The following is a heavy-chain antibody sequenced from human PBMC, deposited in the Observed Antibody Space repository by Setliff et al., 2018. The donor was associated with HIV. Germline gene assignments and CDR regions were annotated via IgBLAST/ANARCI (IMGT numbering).Heavy chain of an antibody. CDR2: ISSSSSTI. Sequence: GGSLRLSCAASGFTFSSYSMNWVRQAPGKGLEWVSYISSSSSTIYYADSVKGRFTISRDNAKNSLYLQMNSLRAEDTAVYYCARDSNDYGDYILDYWGQGTPVTVSS. CDR3: ARDSNDYGDYILDY. D-gene: IGHD4-17*01. CDR1: GFTFSSYS. V-gene: IGHV3-48*01. J-gene: IGHJ4*02.